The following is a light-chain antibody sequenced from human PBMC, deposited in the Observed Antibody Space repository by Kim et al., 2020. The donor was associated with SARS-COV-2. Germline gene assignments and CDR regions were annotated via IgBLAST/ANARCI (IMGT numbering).Light chain of an antibody. J-gene: IGLJ2*01. CDR1: SSDVGGYNY. CDR3: CSYAGGYTQVA. V-gene: IGLV2-11*01. CDR2: DVI. Sequence: QSALTQPRSVSGSPGQSVTISRTGTSSDVGGYNYVSWYQQYPGKAPKLMIYDVIKRPSGVPDRFSGSKSGNTASLTISGLQAEDEAAYYCCSYAGGYTQVAFGGGTKVTVL.